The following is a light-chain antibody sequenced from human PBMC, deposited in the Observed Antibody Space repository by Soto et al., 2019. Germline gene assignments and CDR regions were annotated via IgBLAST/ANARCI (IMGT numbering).Light chain of an antibody. CDR1: QGLLYSDGNTY. V-gene: IGKV2-24*01. Sequence: DIVMPQTPLSSPVTLGQPASMSCRSSQGLLYSDGNTYLSWLQQRPGQPPRLLIYKISNRFSGVPDRFSGSGAGTDFTLAIDSLQSEDFAVYYCQRYNNWPLTFGGGT. J-gene: IGKJ4*01. CDR3: QRYNNWPLT. CDR2: KIS.